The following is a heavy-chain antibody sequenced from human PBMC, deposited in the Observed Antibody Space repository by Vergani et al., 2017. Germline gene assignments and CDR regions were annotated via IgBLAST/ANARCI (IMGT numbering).Heavy chain of an antibody. Sequence: VQLVQSGAEVKKPGASVKVSCKASGGTFSSYAISWVRQAPGQGLEWMGGIIPIFGTANYAQKFQGRVTITADKSTSTAYMELSSLRSEDTAVYYCARGCIVVVPAATRVDYYYMDVWGKGTTVTVSS. CDR3: ARGCIVVVPAATRVDYYYMDV. V-gene: IGHV1-69*06. CDR1: GGTFSSYA. CDR2: IIPIFGTA. J-gene: IGHJ6*03. D-gene: IGHD2-2*01.